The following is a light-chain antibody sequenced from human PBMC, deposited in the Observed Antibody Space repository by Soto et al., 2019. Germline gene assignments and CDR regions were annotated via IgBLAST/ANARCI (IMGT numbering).Light chain of an antibody. J-gene: IGKJ5*01. Sequence: EIVMTQSPATLSVSPGETASLSCRASQSAGNFLAWYQQKPGQAPRLLIYYISTRATGIPARFSGSGSGTEFTLTINSLQSEDSAVYYCQQHNQWPITFGQGTRWR. CDR1: QSAGNF. V-gene: IGKV3D-15*01. CDR3: QQHNQWPIT. CDR2: YIS.